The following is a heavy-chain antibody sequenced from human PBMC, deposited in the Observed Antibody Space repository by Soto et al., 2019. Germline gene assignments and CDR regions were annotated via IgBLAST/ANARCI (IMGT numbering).Heavy chain of an antibody. V-gene: IGHV3-21*01. CDR2: ISSSSSYM. Sequence: GGSLRLSCAASGFTFSNSGMNWVRQAPGKGLEWVSSISSSSSYMYYADSVKGRFTISRDNAKNSLYLQMNSLRAEDTAVYYCARDKITGLFDYWGQGTLVTVSS. J-gene: IGHJ4*02. D-gene: IGHD2-8*02. CDR3: ARDKITGLFDY. CDR1: GFTFSNSG.